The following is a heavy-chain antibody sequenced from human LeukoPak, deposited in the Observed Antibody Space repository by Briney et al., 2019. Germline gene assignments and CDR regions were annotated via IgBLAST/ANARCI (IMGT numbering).Heavy chain of an antibody. J-gene: IGHJ4*02. V-gene: IGHV3-23*01. CDR3: AKDTTRYYSDY. Sequence: GASLRLSCAASGFTFSSYAMSWVRQAPGKGLEWVSGISGPGGSTYYADSVKGRFTISRDNSKNTLYLQMNSLRAEDTAVYYCAKDTTRYYSDYWGQGTLVTVSS. CDR1: GFTFSSYA. CDR2: ISGPGGST. D-gene: IGHD1-26*01.